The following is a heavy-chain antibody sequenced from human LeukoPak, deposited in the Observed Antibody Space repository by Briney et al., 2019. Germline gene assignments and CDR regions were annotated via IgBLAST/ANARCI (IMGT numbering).Heavy chain of an antibody. CDR2: INSDGSST. CDR1: GFTFSSYW. D-gene: IGHD3-3*01. Sequence: GGSLRLPCAASGFTFSSYWMHWVRQAPGKVLVWVSRINSDGSSTSYADSVKGRFTISRDNAKNTLYLQMNSLRAEDTAVYYCARRYDFWSGYGYYYYMDVWGKGTTVTVSS. J-gene: IGHJ6*03. V-gene: IGHV3-74*01. CDR3: ARRYDFWSGYGYYYYMDV.